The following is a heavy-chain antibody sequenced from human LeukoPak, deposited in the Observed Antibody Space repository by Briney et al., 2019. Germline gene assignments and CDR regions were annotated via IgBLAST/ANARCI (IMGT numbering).Heavy chain of an antibody. Sequence: RPSETLSLTCAVYGGSFSGYYWSWIRQPPGKGLEWIGEINHSGSTNYNPSLKSRVTISVDTSKNQFSLKLGSVTAADTAVYYCARGARPTNHWGQGTLVTVSS. D-gene: IGHD1-1*01. CDR1: GGSFSGYY. CDR2: INHSGST. J-gene: IGHJ5*02. V-gene: IGHV4-34*01. CDR3: ARGARPTNH.